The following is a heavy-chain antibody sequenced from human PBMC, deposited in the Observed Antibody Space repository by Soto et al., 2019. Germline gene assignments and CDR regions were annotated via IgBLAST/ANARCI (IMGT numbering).Heavy chain of an antibody. Sequence: SETLSLTCIVSGVSVRSYTWSWVRQPANKGLEWIGRVFSSVSATYNPSLKSRVSISMDTPENRISLKLDSVTAADAGVYFCARDGMTTGDTWGPGTLVSVSS. D-gene: IGHD2-21*02. CDR3: ARDGMTTGDT. CDR2: VFSSVSA. J-gene: IGHJ4*01. V-gene: IGHV4-4*07. CDR1: GVSVRSYT.